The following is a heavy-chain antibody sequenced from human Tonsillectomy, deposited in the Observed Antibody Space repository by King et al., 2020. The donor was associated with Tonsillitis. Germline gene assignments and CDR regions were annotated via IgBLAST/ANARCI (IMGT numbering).Heavy chain of an antibody. D-gene: IGHD3-22*01. CDR2: ISSSSSYI. CDR3: ARVRGYREAFPIDY. J-gene: IGHJ4*02. Sequence: VQLVESGGGLVKPGGSLRVSCAASGFTFRSYSMNWVRQAPGKGLEWVSSISSSSSYIYYADSVKGRFTISRDNAKNSLYLQMNSLRAEDTAVYYCARVRGYREAFPIDYWGQGTLVTVSS. V-gene: IGHV3-21*01. CDR1: GFTFRSYS.